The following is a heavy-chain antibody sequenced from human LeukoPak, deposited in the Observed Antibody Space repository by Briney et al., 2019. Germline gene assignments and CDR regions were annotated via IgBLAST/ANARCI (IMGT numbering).Heavy chain of an antibody. V-gene: IGHV4-39*07. J-gene: IGHJ3*02. CDR1: GGSISSSSYY. Sequence: SETLSLTCTVSGGSISSSSYYWGWIRQPPGKGLEGIGSIYYSWSTYYNPSLKSRVTISVDTSKNQFSLKLSSVTAADTAVYYCARSTPTVPDAFDIWGQGTMVTVSS. CDR2: IYYSWST. CDR3: ARSTPTVPDAFDI. D-gene: IGHD4-17*01.